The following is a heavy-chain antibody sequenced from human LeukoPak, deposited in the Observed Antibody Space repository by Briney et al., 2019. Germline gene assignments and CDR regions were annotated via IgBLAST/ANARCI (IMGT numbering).Heavy chain of an antibody. CDR2: ISYDGSNK. J-gene: IGHJ4*02. Sequence: GGSLRLSCAASGFTFSSYAMHWVRQAPGKGLEWVAVISYDGSNKYYADSVKGRFTISRDNSKNTLHLQMNSLRAEDTAVYYCARGPASGTRDYFDYWGQGTLVTVSS. V-gene: IGHV3-30-3*01. D-gene: IGHD3-10*01. CDR1: GFTFSSYA. CDR3: ARGPASGTRDYFDY.